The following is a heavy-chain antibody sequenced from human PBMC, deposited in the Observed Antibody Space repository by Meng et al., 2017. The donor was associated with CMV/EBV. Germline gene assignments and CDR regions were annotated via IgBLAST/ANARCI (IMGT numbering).Heavy chain of an antibody. CDR3: ARDANPYSSTWYANDY. J-gene: IGHJ4*02. CDR1: YTFTGYH. V-gene: IGHV1-2*02. D-gene: IGHD6-13*01. Sequence: YTFTGYHIHWVRQAPGQGLEWMGWINPNSGYTNYAQKFQGRVTMTRDTSISTAYMELSRLTSDDTAVYFCARDANPYSSTWYANDYWGQGTLVTVSS. CDR2: INPNSGYT.